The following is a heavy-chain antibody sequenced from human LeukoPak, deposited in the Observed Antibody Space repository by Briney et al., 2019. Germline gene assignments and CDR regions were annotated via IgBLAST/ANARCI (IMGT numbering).Heavy chain of an antibody. CDR2: ISSSGSTI. CDR1: GFTFSDYY. D-gene: IGHD2-15*01. J-gene: IGHJ2*01. V-gene: IGHV3-11*04. CDR3: ARDTRLKNIVVVVAATRTWYFDL. Sequence: PGGSLRLSCAASGFTFSDYYMSWIRQAPGKGLEWVSYISSSGSTIYYADSVKGRFTISRDNAKNSLYLQMNSLRAEDTAVYYCARDTRLKNIVVVVAATRTWYFDLWGRGTLVTVSS.